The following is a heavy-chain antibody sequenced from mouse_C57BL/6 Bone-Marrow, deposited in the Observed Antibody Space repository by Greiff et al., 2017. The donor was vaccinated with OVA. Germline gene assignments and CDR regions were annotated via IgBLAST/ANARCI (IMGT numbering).Heavy chain of an antibody. V-gene: IGHV3-6*01. J-gene: IGHJ2*01. CDR2: ISYDGSN. Sequence: EVHLVESGPGLVKPSQSLSLTCSVTGYSITSGYYWNWIRQFPGNKLEWMGYISYDGSNNYNPSLKNRISITRDTSKNQFFLKLNSVTTEDTATYYCARGGTITTVGYWGQGTTLTVSS. CDR3: ARGGTITTVGY. CDR1: GYSITSGYY. D-gene: IGHD1-1*01.